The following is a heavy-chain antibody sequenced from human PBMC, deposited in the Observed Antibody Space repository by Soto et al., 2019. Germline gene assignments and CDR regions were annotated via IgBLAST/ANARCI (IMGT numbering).Heavy chain of an antibody. J-gene: IGHJ4*02. D-gene: IGHD4-17*01. CDR3: ARADYGGHSVDY. Sequence: QVQLVQSGAEVKKPGSSVKVSCKASGGTFSSYTISWVRQAPGQGLEWMGRIIPILGIANYAQKFQGRVTITADKSTSTAYMELSSLRSEDTAVYYCARADYGGHSVDYWGQGTLVTVSS. CDR2: IIPILGIA. CDR1: GGTFSSYT. V-gene: IGHV1-69*02.